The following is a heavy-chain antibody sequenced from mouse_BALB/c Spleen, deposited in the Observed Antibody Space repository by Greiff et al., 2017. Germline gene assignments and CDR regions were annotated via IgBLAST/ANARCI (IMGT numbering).Heavy chain of an antibody. J-gene: IGHJ3*01. V-gene: IGHV3-6*02. D-gene: IGHD2-4*01. CDR1: GYSITSGYY. CDR3: AVYYDYETWFAY. Sequence: EVQLQQSGPGLVKPSQSLSLTCSVTGYSITSGYYWYWIRQFPGNKLEWMGYISYDGSNNYNPSLKNRISITRDTSKNQFFLKLNSVTTEDTATYYCAVYYDYETWFAYWGQGTLVTVSA. CDR2: ISYDGSN.